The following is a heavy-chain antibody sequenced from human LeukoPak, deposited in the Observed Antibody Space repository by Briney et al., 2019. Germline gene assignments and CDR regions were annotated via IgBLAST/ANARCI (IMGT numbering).Heavy chain of an antibody. J-gene: IGHJ4*02. V-gene: IGHV1-2*02. CDR3: ASTLTVVGTLDY. CDR1: GYTFTGYY. D-gene: IGHD6-19*01. Sequence: ASVKVSCKASGYTFTGYYIHWVRQAPGQGLEWMGWINPNSGGRKYAQKFQGRVTMTRDTSMSTVYMGLSRLTSDDTAVYYCASTLTVVGTLDYWGQGTLVPVSS. CDR2: INPNSGGR.